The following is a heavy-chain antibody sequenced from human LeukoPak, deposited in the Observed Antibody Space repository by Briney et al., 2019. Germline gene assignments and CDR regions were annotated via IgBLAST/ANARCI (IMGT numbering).Heavy chain of an antibody. CDR2: ISSSSSYI. CDR3: ARGDYNDTSDFYFEGNAFDI. V-gene: IGHV3-21*01. J-gene: IGHJ3*02. D-gene: IGHD3-22*01. Sequence: PGGSLRLSCAASGFTFSSYSMNWVRQAPGKGLEWVSSISSSSSYIYYADSVKGRFTISRDNAKNSLYLQMNSLRAEDTAVYYCARGDYNDTSDFYFEGNAFDIWGQRTMGTVSS. CDR1: GFTFSSYS.